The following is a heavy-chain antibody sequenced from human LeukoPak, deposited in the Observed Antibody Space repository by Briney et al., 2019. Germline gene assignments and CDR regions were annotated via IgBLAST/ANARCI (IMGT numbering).Heavy chain of an antibody. CDR1: GGSISSYY. CDR3: ARRWFGDNPFHY. J-gene: IGHJ4*02. Sequence: PSETLSLTCTVSGGSISSYYWSWIRQPPGKGLEWIGYIYYSGSTYYNPSLKSRVTISVDTSKNQFSLKLSSVTAADTAVYYCARRWFGDNPFHYWGQGTLVTVSS. CDR2: IYYSGST. V-gene: IGHV4-59*04. D-gene: IGHD3-10*01.